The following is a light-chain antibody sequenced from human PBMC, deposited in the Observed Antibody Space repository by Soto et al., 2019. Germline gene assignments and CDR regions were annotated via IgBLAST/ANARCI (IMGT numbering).Light chain of an antibody. CDR3: QHFNNYPQIT. CDR1: QGITIA. V-gene: IGKV1D-13*01. J-gene: IGKJ4*01. CDR2: DAS. Sequence: ATQLTQSPSSLSAAVGDRVTIFCRASQGITIALAWYQQKPGRAPQLLIYDASTLQSGVPSRFSGSGSGTEFTLTITSLQSEDFATYYCQHFNNYPQITFGGGTKVESK.